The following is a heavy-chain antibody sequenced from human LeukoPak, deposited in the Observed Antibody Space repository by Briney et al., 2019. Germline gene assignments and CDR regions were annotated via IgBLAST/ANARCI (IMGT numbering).Heavy chain of an antibody. J-gene: IGHJ4*02. D-gene: IGHD2-21*02. CDR3: AKTLAFCGSGCYRPADS. V-gene: IGHV3-49*03. CDR2: IRGKAYGGTP. CDR1: GFIFGDYG. Sequence: GGSLRLSCIASGFIFGDYGVSWFRQAPGRGLEWVTFIRGKAYGGTPEYAVSVKDRFSISRDDSKGIAYLQMNSLKIEDTGVYYCAKTLAFCGSGCYRPADSWGQGTLVTVSS.